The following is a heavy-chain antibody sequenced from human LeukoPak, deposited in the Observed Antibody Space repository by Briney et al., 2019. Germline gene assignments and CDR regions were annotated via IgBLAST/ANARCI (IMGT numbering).Heavy chain of an antibody. CDR1: GGSISTYY. CDR2: IHYSGTT. V-gene: IGHV4-59*08. J-gene: IGHJ5*02. CDR3: ARLLWFGELFSFDP. Sequence: PSETLSLACTVSGGSISTYYWSWIRQPPGKGLEWIGYIHYSGTTNYNPSLKNRVTISLDTSKNQFSLNLGSVTAADTAVYYCARLLWFGELFSFDPWGQGTLVTVSS. D-gene: IGHD3-10*01.